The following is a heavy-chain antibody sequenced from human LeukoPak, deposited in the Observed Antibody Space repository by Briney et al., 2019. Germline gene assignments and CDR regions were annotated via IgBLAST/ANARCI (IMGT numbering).Heavy chain of an antibody. CDR2: INPSGGST. CDR3: ARGDLNYYDSSGLDY. J-gene: IGHJ4*02. D-gene: IGHD3-22*01. Sequence: ASVKVSCKASGYTFTSYYMHWVRQAPGQGLEWMGIINPSGGSTSYAQKFQGRVTVTRDTSTSTVYMELSSLRSEDTAVYYCARGDLNYYDSSGLDYWGQGTLVTVSS. CDR1: GYTFTSYY. V-gene: IGHV1-46*01.